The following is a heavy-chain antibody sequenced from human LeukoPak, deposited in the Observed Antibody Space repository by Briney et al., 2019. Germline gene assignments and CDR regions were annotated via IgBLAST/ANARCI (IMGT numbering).Heavy chain of an antibody. V-gene: IGHV3-66*01. Sequence: GGSLRLSCAASGFTVSSNYMSWVRQAPGKGLEWVSVIYSGGSTYYADSVKGRFTISRDNSKNTLYLQMNSLRAEDTAVYYCARGWREAGLDYYDSSPTDAFDIWGQGTMVTVSS. D-gene: IGHD3-22*01. CDR1: GFTVSSNY. CDR3: ARGWREAGLDYYDSSPTDAFDI. CDR2: IYSGGST. J-gene: IGHJ3*02.